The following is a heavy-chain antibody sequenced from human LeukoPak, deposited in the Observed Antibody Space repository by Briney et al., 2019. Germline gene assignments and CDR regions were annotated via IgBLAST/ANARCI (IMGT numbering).Heavy chain of an antibody. CDR2: IYYSGST. V-gene: IGHV4-39*07. CDR1: GGSISTSRYY. J-gene: IGHJ4*02. D-gene: IGHD5-18*01. Sequence: MASETLSLTCTVSGGSISTSRYYWGWIRQPPGKGLEWIGRIYYSGSTYYNPSLKSRVTISVDTSKNQFSLKLSSVTAADTAVYYCARGSRGYSYGWGQGALVSVSS. CDR3: ARGSRGYSYG.